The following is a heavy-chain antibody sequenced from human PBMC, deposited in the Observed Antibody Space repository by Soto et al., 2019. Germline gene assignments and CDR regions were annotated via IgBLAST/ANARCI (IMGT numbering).Heavy chain of an antibody. V-gene: IGHV1-18*04. CDR1: GYCFTSYG. D-gene: IGHD2-21*02. J-gene: IGHJ1*01. CDR3: ARDSISIVVVTAIRAECFQH. Sequence: VSVKVSCEASGYCFTSYGISWVRLAPGQGLEWIGWISAYNGNTNYAQKLQGRVTMTTDTSTSTAYMELMSLRSDDTAVYYCARDSISIVVVTAIRAECFQHWGQGALVTVSS. CDR2: ISAYNGNT.